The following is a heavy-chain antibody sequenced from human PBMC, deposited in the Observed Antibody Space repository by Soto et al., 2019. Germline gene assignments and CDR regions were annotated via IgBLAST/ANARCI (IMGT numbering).Heavy chain of an antibody. V-gene: IGHV3-30-3*01. CDR2: ISYDGSNK. CDR1: GFTFSSYA. Sequence: GSLRLSCAASGFTFSSYAMHWVRQAPGKGLEWVAVISYDGSNKYYADSVKGRFTISRDNSKNTLYLQMNSLRAEDTAVYYCARGLGAAAGYYYYGMDVWGQGTTVTVSS. D-gene: IGHD6-13*01. CDR3: ARGLGAAAGYYYYGMDV. J-gene: IGHJ6*02.